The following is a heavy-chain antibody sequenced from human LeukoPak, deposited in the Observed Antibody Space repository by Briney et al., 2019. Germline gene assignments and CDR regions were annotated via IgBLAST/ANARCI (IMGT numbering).Heavy chain of an antibody. CDR2: IYSSGST. D-gene: IGHD3-22*01. CDR1: GGSISSGSYY. CDR3: ARRLLLRTWFDP. Sequence: SETLSLTCTVSGGSISSGSYYWSWIRQPAGKGLEWIGRIYSSGSTNYNPSLKSRVTISLDTSKNQFSLKLSSVTAADTAVYYCARRLLLRTWFDPWGQGTLVTVSS. V-gene: IGHV4-61*02. J-gene: IGHJ5*02.